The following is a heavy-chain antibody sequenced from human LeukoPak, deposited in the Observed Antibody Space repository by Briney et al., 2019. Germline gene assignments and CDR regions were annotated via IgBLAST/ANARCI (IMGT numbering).Heavy chain of an antibody. D-gene: IGHD6-13*01. V-gene: IGHV4-39*01. CDR2: VYYTGTT. J-gene: IGHJ4*02. CDR3: ARHVEASAVTGFDY. CDR1: GGSISRGTFY. Sequence: SETLSLTCTVSGGSISRGTFYWGWVRQPPGKGLEWIGSVYYTGTTYFNPSLKSRVTISVDTSKNHFSLKLNSVTAADTAVYYCARHVEASAVTGFDYWGQGTLVTVSS.